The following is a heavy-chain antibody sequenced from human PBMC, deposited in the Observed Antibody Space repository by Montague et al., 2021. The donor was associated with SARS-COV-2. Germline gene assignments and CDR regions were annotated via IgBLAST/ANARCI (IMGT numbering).Heavy chain of an antibody. CDR1: EDSVSSNSAT. CDR2: TYYRSRWSN. CDR3: ARERWAVGVSFDY. Sequence: CPISEDSVSSNSATWHWIRQSPSRGLEWLGRTYYRSRWSNDYAVSVRSRIIINPDTSTNQFSLQLSSVTPEDTAVYFCARERWAVGVSFDYWGQGTLVTVSS. V-gene: IGHV6-1*01. D-gene: IGHD1-26*01. J-gene: IGHJ4*02.